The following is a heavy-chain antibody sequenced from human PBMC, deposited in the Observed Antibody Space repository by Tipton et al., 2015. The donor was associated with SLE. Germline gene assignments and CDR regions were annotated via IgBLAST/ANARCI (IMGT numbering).Heavy chain of an antibody. CDR3: VGASLGTIDG. D-gene: IGHD1-1*01. CDR2: IDSDGTIT. Sequence: GSLRLSCAASGFTFNRDWMHWVRQAPGKGLMWVSRIDSDGTITNYADSVKGRFTISRDNAKNTPYLQMNSLRAEDTAVYYCVGASLGTIDGWGQGTLGTVSS. CDR1: GFTFNRDW. V-gene: IGHV3-74*01. J-gene: IGHJ4*02.